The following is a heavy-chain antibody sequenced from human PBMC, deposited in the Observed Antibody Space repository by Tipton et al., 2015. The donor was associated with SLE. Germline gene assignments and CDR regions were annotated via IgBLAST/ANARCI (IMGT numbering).Heavy chain of an antibody. CDR2: ISNYNGNT. Sequence: QSGPEVKKPWASVKVSCKTSGYTFTSYGISWVRQAPGQGLEWMGWISNYNGNTNYEQKFQGRVTMTTDTSTSTAYMDLRSLTSDETAVYYCARALTYCKFGRGWGPFDYGGRGTLVIVPS. CDR1: GYTFTSYG. D-gene: IGHD2-21*01. V-gene: IGHV1-18*01. J-gene: IGHJ4*02. CDR3: ARALTYCKFGRGWGPFDY.